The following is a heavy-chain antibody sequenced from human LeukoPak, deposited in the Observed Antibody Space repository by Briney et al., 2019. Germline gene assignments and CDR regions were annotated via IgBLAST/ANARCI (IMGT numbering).Heavy chain of an antibody. D-gene: IGHD3-3*01. CDR1: GFTFSSHT. CDR2: ISGSGVNT. V-gene: IGHV3-23*01. J-gene: IGHJ4*02. CDR3: AKFTIFGVVIIEPYFDY. Sequence: GGSLRLSCAASGFTFSSHTMSWVRQAPGKGLEWVSGISGSGVNTYYANSVKGRFTISRDKFMNTLYLQMNSLRAEDTAVYYCAKFTIFGVVIIEPYFDYWGQGTLVTVSS.